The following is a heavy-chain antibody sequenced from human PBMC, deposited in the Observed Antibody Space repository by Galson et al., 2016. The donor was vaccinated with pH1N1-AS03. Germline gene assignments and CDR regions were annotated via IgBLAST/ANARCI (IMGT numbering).Heavy chain of an antibody. J-gene: IGHJ4*02. Sequence: SLRLSCAASGFTFSHYTMHWVRQAPGRGLVWVSRTPGDESITTYADSVKGRFTISRDNAKNTVHLQMNGLRAEDTAVYYCARSTEGNFDYWGQGILVTVSS. CDR2: TPGDESIT. CDR1: GFTFSHYT. V-gene: IGHV3-74*01. CDR3: ARSTEGNFDY. D-gene: IGHD1-14*01.